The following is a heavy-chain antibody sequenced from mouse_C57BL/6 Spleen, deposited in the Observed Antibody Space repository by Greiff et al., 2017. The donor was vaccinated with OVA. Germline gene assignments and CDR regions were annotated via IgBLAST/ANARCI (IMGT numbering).Heavy chain of an antibody. V-gene: IGHV14-1*01. J-gene: IGHJ3*01. D-gene: IGHD2-5*01. CDR2: LDPEDGDT. CDR3: TTYTSCYSNYLAY. Sequence: VQLQQSGAELVRPGASVKLSCTASGFNIKDYYMHWVKQRPEQGLEWIGRLDPEDGDTAYDPKFQGKATMTADTSSNTAYLQLSSLTSEDTAVYYCTTYTSCYSNYLAYWGQGTLVTVSA. CDR1: GFNIKDYY.